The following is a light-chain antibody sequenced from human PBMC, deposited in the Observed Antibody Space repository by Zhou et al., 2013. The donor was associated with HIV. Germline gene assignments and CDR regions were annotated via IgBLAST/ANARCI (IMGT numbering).Light chain of an antibody. CDR3: QQYGSSPL. CDR1: QSISIN. CDR2: GAS. V-gene: IGKV3-15*01. Sequence: EIVMTQSPATLSVSPGERATLSCRASQSISINLAWYQQRPGQLPRLLIYGASTRATGIPARFSGSGSGTEFTLTISSLQSEDFAVYYCQQYGSSPLFGPGTKVDIK. J-gene: IGKJ3*01.